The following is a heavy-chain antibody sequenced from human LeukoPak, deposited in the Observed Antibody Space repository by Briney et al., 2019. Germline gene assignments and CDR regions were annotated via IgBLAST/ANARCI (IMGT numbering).Heavy chain of an antibody. V-gene: IGHV1-18*01. D-gene: IGHD6-19*01. CDR3: ARAESSGWYSEYFQH. Sequence: GASVKVSCKASGYTFTSYGISWVRQAPGQGLEWMGWISAYNGNTNYAQKLQGRVTMTTDTSTSTAYMELRSLRSDDTAVYYCARAESSGWYSEYFQHWGQGTLVTVSS. CDR1: GYTFTSYG. CDR2: ISAYNGNT. J-gene: IGHJ1*01.